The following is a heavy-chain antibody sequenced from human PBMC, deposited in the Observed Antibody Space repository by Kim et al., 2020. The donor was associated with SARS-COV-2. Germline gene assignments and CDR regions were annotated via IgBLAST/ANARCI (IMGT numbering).Heavy chain of an antibody. D-gene: IGHD2-15*01. V-gene: IGHV3-23*01. Sequence: GGSLRLSCVASGFTFRDYAMSWVRQAPGKGLEWVSGISGNGDRTYNADSVKGRFTISRDNSKNMLYLKMNSLRGEDTAVYYCAKSPDLGHGSGGSCRYFDPWGQGNLVTVSP. CDR1: GFTFRDYA. J-gene: IGHJ5*01. CDR3: AKSPDLGHGSGGSCRYFDP. CDR2: ISGNGDRT.